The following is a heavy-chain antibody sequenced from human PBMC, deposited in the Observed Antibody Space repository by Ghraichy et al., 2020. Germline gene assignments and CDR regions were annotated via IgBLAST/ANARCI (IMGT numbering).Heavy chain of an antibody. CDR1: GGSISSYY. CDR3: AGSFFSARPSVFDY. V-gene: IGHV4-59*08. Sequence: SQTLSLTCTVSGGSISSYYWSWIRQPPGKGLEWIGYIYYSGSTNYNPSLKSRVTISVDTSKNQFSLKLSSVTAADTAVYYCAGSFFSARPSVFDYWGQGTLVTVSS. CDR2: IYYSGST. D-gene: IGHD6-6*01. J-gene: IGHJ4*02.